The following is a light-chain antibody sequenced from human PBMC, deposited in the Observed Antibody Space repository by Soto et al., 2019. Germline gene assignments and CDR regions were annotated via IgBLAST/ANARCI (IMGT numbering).Light chain of an antibody. CDR3: QRQDPSLPGYT. V-gene: IGKV3-20*01. CDR2: GVS. Sequence: EVLLTQSPGTLSLSPGERATLSCRASQIVSSRHLAWYQQKSGHAPRLLIYGVSSRVTGIPDRFSGSGSGTDVNRIISTREPEDFVVYYCQRQDPSLPGYTFGQGTKLEIK. CDR1: QIVSSRH. J-gene: IGKJ2*01.